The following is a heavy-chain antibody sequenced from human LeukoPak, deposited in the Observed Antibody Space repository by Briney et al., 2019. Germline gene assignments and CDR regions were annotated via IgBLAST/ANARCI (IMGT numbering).Heavy chain of an antibody. Sequence: GGSLRLSCAASGFPFRDYYMTWIRQAPGKGLEWISYISRCGDTLYYADSVEGRFTISRDNAKNSLFLQMNSLRADDTAVYYCAREVVIFPDYYYYGMDVWGQGTTVTVSS. D-gene: IGHD2/OR15-2a*01. CDR2: ISRCGDTL. V-gene: IGHV3-11*01. J-gene: IGHJ6*02. CDR1: GFPFRDYY. CDR3: AREVVIFPDYYYYGMDV.